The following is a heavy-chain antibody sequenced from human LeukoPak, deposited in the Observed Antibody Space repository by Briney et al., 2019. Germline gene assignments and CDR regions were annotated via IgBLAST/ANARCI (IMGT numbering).Heavy chain of an antibody. V-gene: IGHV1-69*01. J-gene: IGHJ6*04. Sequence: SVKVSCKASGGTFSSYAISWVRQAPGQGLEWMGGIIPIFGTANYAQKFQGRVTITADESTSTAYMELSSLRSEDTAVYYCASCEVYGSGSSVWGKGTTVTVSS. D-gene: IGHD3-10*01. CDR1: GGTFSSYA. CDR2: IIPIFGTA. CDR3: ASCEVYGSGSSV.